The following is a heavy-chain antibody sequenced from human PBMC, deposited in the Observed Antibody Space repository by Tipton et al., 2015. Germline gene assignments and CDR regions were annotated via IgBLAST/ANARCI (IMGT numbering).Heavy chain of an antibody. Sequence: TLSLTCTVSGDSIRSDGYYWSWIRQHPGKDLEWIGYIHYGGSTYYNPSLRGRATISVDTFENQFSLTLTSLTAADTAVYYCARDAPNSNFFDYWGQGTLVTVSS. CDR3: ARDAPNSNFFDY. CDR2: IHYGGST. J-gene: IGHJ4*02. V-gene: IGHV4-31*03. CDR1: GDSIRSDGYY. D-gene: IGHD1-7*01.